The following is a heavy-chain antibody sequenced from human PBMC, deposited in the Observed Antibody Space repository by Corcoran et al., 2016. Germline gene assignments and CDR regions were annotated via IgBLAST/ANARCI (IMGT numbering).Heavy chain of an antibody. V-gene: IGHV4-39*07. CDR3: ARDLGGYSYGNPFDY. D-gene: IGHD5-18*01. J-gene: IGHJ4*02. CDR2: IYYSGST. CDR1: GGSISSSSYY. Sequence: QLQLQESGPGLVKPSETLSLTCTVSGGSISSSSYYWGWIRQPPGKGLEWIGSIYYSGSTYYNPSLKSRVPISVDTSKNQFSLKLSSVTAADTAVYYCARDLGGYSYGNPFDYWGQGTLVTVSS.